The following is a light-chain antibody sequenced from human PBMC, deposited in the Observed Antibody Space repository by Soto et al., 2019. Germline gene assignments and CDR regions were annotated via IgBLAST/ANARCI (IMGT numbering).Light chain of an antibody. CDR3: ATWDDSLSGRV. J-gene: IGLJ3*02. Sequence: QSVLTQPPSASGTPGQRVTISCFGSNSDIANNYVSWYQQLPGTAPKLLIYSNNQRPSGVPDRFSGSKSGTSASLAISGLRSEDEADYYCATWDDSLSGRVFGGGTKLTVL. V-gene: IGLV1-47*02. CDR1: NSDIANNY. CDR2: SNN.